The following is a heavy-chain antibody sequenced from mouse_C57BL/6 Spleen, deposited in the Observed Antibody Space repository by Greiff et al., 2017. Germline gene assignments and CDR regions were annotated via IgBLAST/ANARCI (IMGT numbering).Heavy chain of an antibody. J-gene: IGHJ4*01. CDR1: GYAFSSSW. V-gene: IGHV1-82*01. CDR2: IYPGDGDT. CDR3: ATMLFYAMDY. Sequence: QVQLQQSGPELVKPGASVKISCKASGYAFSSSWMNWVKQRPGTGLEWIGRIYPGDGDTNYNGKFKGKATLTADKSSSTAYMQLSSLTSEDSAVYFCATMLFYAMDYWGQGTSVTVSS.